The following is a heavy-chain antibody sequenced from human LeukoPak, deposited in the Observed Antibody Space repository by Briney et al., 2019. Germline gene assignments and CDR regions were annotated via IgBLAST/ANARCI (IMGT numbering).Heavy chain of an antibody. CDR1: GGSISTYY. J-gene: IGHJ4*02. D-gene: IGHD6-19*01. CDR3: ARRLAVTGRYYFDY. CDR2: VYYNGIT. Sequence: SETLSLTCFVSGGSISTYYWTWIRQPPGKELEWIGFVYYNGITKYNPSLKSRVTISVDTSKNQFSLKLNSVTAADTAVYYCARRLAVTGRYYFDYWGQGALVTVSS. V-gene: IGHV4-59*08.